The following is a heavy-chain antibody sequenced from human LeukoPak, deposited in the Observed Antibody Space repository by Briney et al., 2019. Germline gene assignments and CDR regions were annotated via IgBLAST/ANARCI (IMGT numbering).Heavy chain of an antibody. V-gene: IGHV3-9*01. CDR1: GFTFDDYA. Sequence: GRSLRLSCAASGFTFDDYAMHWVRQAPGKGLEWVSGISWNSGSIGYADSVKGRFTISRDNAKNSLYLQMNSLRAEDTALHYCAKGRELLRAFDIWGQGTMVTVSS. D-gene: IGHD1-26*01. J-gene: IGHJ3*02. CDR2: ISWNSGSI. CDR3: AKGRELLRAFDI.